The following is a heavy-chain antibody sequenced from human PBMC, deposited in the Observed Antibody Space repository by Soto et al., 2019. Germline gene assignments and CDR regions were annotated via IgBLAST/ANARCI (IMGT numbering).Heavy chain of an antibody. V-gene: IGHV1-2*02. Sequence: ASVKVSCKASGYTFTGYYMHWVRQAPGQGLEWMGWINPNSGGTNFAQKFQGRVTLTRDTSIRTAYMEVTWLTSDDTAVYYCAKDSHYDVLPGYPRNAFDIWGQGTMVTVSS. CDR3: AKDSHYDVLPGYPRNAFDI. CDR2: INPNSGGT. J-gene: IGHJ3*02. D-gene: IGHD3-9*01. CDR1: GYTFTGYY.